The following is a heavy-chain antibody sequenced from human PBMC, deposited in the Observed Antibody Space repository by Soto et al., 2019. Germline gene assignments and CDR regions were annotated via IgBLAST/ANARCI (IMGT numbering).Heavy chain of an antibody. J-gene: IGHJ4*02. Sequence: SVKVSCKASGGTFSSYAISWVRQAPGQGLEWMGGIIPIFGTANYAQKFQGRVTITADESTSTAYMELSSLRSEDTAVYYCARVLAPFLEWFYFDYWGQGTLVTVSS. V-gene: IGHV1-69*13. CDR3: ARVLAPFLEWFYFDY. CDR2: IIPIFGTA. D-gene: IGHD3-3*02. CDR1: GGTFSSYA.